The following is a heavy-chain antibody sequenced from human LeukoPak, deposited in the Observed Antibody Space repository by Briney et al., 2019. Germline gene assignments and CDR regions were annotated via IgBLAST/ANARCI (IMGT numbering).Heavy chain of an antibody. CDR3: AMGGVSLWSGGHFDY. CDR2: IYHSGST. Sequence: SETLSLTCAVSGYSISSGYYWGWIRQPPGKGLEWIGSIYHSGSTYYNPSLKSRVTISVDTSKNQFSLKLSSVTAADTAVYYCAMGGVSLWSGGHFDYWGQGTLVTVSS. D-gene: IGHD3-10*02. V-gene: IGHV4-38-2*01. CDR1: GYSISSGYY. J-gene: IGHJ4*02.